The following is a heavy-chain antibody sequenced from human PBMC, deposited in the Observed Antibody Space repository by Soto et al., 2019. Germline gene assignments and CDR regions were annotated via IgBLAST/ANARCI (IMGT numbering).Heavy chain of an antibody. J-gene: IGHJ4*02. CDR2: IGSSGSTI. D-gene: IGHD6-6*01. V-gene: IGHV3-48*03. CDR1: GFTFSSFE. CDR3: ARATYSSSYYFDS. Sequence: EVQLVESGGGLVQPGGSLRLSCAASGFTFSSFEMNWVRQAPGKGLEWVSKIGSSGSTIWYADSVKGRFPISRDNAKNSLYLQMNSLRGEDTAVYYCARATYSSSYYFDSWGQGTLVTVSS.